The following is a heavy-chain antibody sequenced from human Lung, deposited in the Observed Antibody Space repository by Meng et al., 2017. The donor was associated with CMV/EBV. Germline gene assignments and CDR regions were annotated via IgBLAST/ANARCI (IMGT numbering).Heavy chain of an antibody. V-gene: IGHV3-30*02. J-gene: IGHJ2*01. D-gene: IGHD1-1*01. CDR1: GFTFGSYG. Sequence: ASGFTFGSYGRHWVRQAPGKGLEWIAFIRYDRNNRKYVDSVKGRFAISRDNSKSTLYLQMNSLRPEDTAVYFCAKNNAGSIWYFDLWGRGTLVTVSS. CDR2: IRYDRNNR. CDR3: AKNNAGSIWYFDL.